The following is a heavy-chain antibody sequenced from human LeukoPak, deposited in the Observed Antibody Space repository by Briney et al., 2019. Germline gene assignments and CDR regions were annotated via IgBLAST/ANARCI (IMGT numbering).Heavy chain of an antibody. D-gene: IGHD3-10*01. CDR1: GGTFSSYA. CDR2: IIPIFGTA. CDR3: IRGSQRDYYYYYGMDV. V-gene: IGHV1-69*13. J-gene: IGHJ6*02. Sequence: ASVKVSCKASGGTFSSYAISWVRQAPGQGLEWMGGIIPIFGTANYAQKFQGRVTITADESTSTAYMELSSLRSEDTAVYYCIRGSQRDYYYYYGMDVWGQGTTVTVSS.